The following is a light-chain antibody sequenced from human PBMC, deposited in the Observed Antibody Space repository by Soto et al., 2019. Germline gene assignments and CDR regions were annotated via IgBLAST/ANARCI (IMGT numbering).Light chain of an antibody. J-gene: IGKJ2*01. CDR1: QSVSSN. CDR2: GAS. CDR3: QQYNNWPPRNT. Sequence: EIVMTQSPATVSVSPGERATLSCRASQSVSSNLAWYQQKPGQAPRLLIYGASTRATGIPARFSGSGSGTECTLTISSLRSEDFAVYYCQQYNNWPPRNTFGQGTKLEIK. V-gene: IGKV3-15*01.